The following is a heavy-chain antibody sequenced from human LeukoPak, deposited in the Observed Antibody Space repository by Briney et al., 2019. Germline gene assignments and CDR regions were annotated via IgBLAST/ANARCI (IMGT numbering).Heavy chain of an antibody. CDR3: AKDLKRWQQLRWFDP. Sequence: PGGSLRLSCAASGLTFSSYAMSWVRQAPGKGLEWVSAISGSGGSTYYADSVKGRFTISRDNSKNTLYLQMNSLRAEDTAVYYCAKDLKRWQQLRWFDPWGQGTLVTVSS. V-gene: IGHV3-23*01. CDR2: ISGSGGST. D-gene: IGHD6-13*01. J-gene: IGHJ5*02. CDR1: GLTFSSYA.